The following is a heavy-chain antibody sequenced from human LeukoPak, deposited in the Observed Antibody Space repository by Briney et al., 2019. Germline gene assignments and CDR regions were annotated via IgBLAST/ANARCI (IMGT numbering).Heavy chain of an antibody. CDR3: ARGGDSSGYIFDY. CDR1: GFTFSSHG. CDR2: ISGSGATT. D-gene: IGHD3-22*01. Sequence: GGSLRLSCAASGFTFSSHGLSWVRQAPGKGLEWVSVISGSGATTYYADSVKGRFTISRDNAKNTLFLQMNSLRAEDTAVYYCARGGDSSGYIFDYWGQGTLVTVSS. V-gene: IGHV3-23*01. J-gene: IGHJ4*02.